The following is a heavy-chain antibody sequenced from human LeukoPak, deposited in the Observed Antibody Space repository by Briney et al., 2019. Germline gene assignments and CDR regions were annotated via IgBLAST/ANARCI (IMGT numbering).Heavy chain of an antibody. CDR2: ISAYNGDT. J-gene: IGHJ6*02. D-gene: IGHD3-10*01. Sequence: ASVKVSCKASGYAFTSHGFNWVRQAPGQGLEWMGWISAYNGDTNYAQKLQGRVTMTTDTSTSTAYMELRSLRSDDTAVYYCARDSNCYGSGSYYSYYYYALDVWGQGTTVTVSS. CDR3: ARDSNCYGSGSYYSYYYYALDV. V-gene: IGHV1-18*01. CDR1: GYAFTSHG.